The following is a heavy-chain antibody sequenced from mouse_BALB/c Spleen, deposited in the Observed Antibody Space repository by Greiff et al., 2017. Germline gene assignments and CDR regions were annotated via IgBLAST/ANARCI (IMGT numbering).Heavy chain of an antibody. Sequence: VQLQESGAELVRPGTSVKVSCKASGYAFTNYLIEWVKQRPGQGLEWIGVINPGSGGTNYNEKFKGKATLTADKSSSTAYMQLSSLTSDDSAVYFCARGDDYDFFAYWGQGTLVTVSA. J-gene: IGHJ3*01. CDR2: INPGSGGT. CDR1: GYAFTNYL. V-gene: IGHV1-54*01. D-gene: IGHD2-4*01. CDR3: ARGDDYDFFAY.